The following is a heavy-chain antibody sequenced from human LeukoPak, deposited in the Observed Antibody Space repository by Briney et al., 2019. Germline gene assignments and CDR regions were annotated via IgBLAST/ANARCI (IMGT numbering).Heavy chain of an antibody. CDR1: GGSFSGYY. CDR3: ARGPRYYYDSSGCFY. Sequence: PSETLSLTCAVYGGSFSGYYWSWIRQPPGKGLEWIGEINHSGSTNYNPSLKSRVTISVDTSKNQFSLKLSSVTAADTAVYYCARGPRYYYDSSGCFYWGQGTLVTVSS. J-gene: IGHJ4*02. V-gene: IGHV4-34*01. CDR2: INHSGST. D-gene: IGHD3-22*01.